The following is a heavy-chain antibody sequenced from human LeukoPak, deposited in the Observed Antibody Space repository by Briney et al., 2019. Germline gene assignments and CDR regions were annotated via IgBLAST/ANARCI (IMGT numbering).Heavy chain of an antibody. Sequence: PSQTLSLTCTVSGGSISSGGYYWSWIRQPPGKGLEWIGYIYHSGSTNYNPSLKSRVTISVDTSKNQFSLKLSSVTAADTAVYYCARRKGSIENWGQGTLVTVSS. CDR1: GGSISSGGYY. V-gene: IGHV4-30-2*01. CDR2: IYHSGST. J-gene: IGHJ4*02. CDR3: ARRKGSIEN.